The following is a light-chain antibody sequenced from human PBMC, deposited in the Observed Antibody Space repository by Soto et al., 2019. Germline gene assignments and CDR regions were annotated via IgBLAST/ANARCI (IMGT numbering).Light chain of an antibody. J-gene: IGKJ5*01. V-gene: IGKV3-20*01. CDR1: QNVSYNY. CDR3: QPYASSIT. Sequence: EIVLTQSPATLSLSPGERATLSCRASQNVSYNYIAWYQQRPGQPPRPLVFGASIRSPGIPDRISGSGSGTDFTLTINRLEPEDFAVYYCQPYASSITFGQGARLEI. CDR2: GAS.